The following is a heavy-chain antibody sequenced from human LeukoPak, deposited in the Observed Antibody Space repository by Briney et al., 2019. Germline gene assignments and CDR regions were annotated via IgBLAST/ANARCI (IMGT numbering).Heavy chain of an antibody. CDR1: GYTFTGYY. J-gene: IGHJ5*02. CDR3: ARPGEGIAASYWFDP. V-gene: IGHV1-2*02. Sequence: ASVKVSCKASGYTFTGYYMHWVRQAPGQGLEWMGWIKPNSGGTNYAQKFQGRVTMTRDTSISTAYMELSRLTSDDTAVYYCARPGEGIAASYWFDPWGQGTLVTVSS. CDR2: IKPNSGGT. D-gene: IGHD6-13*01.